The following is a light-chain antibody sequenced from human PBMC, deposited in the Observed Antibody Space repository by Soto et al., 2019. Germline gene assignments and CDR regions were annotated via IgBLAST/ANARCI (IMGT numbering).Light chain of an antibody. V-gene: IGLV4-69*01. Sequence: QSVLTQSPSASASLGASVKLTCTLTSGHSNYAIAWHQQQPEKGPRYLMILNSDGSHRKGDGIPDRFSGSSSGAERYLTISSLQSEDEADYYCQTWGTGIHVVFGGGTQLTVL. CDR3: QTWGTGIHVV. CDR1: SGHSNYA. CDR2: LNSDGSH. J-gene: IGLJ2*01.